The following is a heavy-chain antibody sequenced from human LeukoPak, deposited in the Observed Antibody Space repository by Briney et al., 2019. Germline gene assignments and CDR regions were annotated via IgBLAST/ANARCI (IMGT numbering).Heavy chain of an antibody. J-gene: IGHJ4*02. CDR3: ARDLPYYYGSGS. CDR1: GGSISSYY. Sequence: SETLSLTCTVSGGSISSYYWSWIRQPPGKGLEWIGSIYYSGSTYYNPSLKSRVTISVDTSKNQFSLKLSSVTAADTAVYYCARDLPYYYGSGSWGQGTLVTVSS. V-gene: IGHV4-59*12. CDR2: IYYSGST. D-gene: IGHD3-10*01.